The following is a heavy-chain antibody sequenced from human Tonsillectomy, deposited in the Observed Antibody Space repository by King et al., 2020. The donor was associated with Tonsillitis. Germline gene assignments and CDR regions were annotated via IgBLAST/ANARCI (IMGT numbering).Heavy chain of an antibody. CDR2: IYPGDSDT. J-gene: IGHJ3*02. D-gene: IGHD4-17*01. CDR1: GYSFTSYW. Sequence: QLVQSGAEVKKPGESLKISCKGSGYSFTSYWIGWVRQMPGKGLEWMGIIYPGDSDTRYSPSFQGQVTLSADKSIRTAYLQWSRLKASDTAMYYCATRGGSRYGDYEDAFDIWGQGTMVTVSS. V-gene: IGHV5-51*01. CDR3: ATRGGSRYGDYEDAFDI.